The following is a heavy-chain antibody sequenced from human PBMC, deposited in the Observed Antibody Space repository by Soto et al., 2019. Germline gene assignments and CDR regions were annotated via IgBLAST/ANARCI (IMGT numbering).Heavy chain of an antibody. CDR1: GYTFTSYD. D-gene: IGHD3-10*01. V-gene: IGHV1-8*01. Sequence: ASVKVSCKASGYTFTSYDINWVRQATGQGLEWMGWMNPNSGNTGYAQKFQGRVTMTRNTSISTAYMELSSLRSEDTAVYCCARGSFRGNWFDPWGQGTLVTVS. CDR2: MNPNSGNT. J-gene: IGHJ5*02. CDR3: ARGSFRGNWFDP.